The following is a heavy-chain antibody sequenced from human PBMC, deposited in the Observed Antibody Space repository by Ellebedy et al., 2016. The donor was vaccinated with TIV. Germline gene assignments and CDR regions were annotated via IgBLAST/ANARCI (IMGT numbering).Heavy chain of an antibody. CDR2: IYYSGST. J-gene: IGHJ4*02. Sequence: MPSETLSLTCTVSGGSVSSGRYYWSWIRQPPGKGLECVGYIYYSGSTNYNPSLKSRVTIPVDTSKNQFSLNLNSVTAADTAVYFCASTPFSAGSGYHPHDYWGQGILVTDSS. CDR1: GGSVSSGRYY. V-gene: IGHV4-61*01. CDR3: ASTPFSAGSGYHPHDY. D-gene: IGHD5-12*01.